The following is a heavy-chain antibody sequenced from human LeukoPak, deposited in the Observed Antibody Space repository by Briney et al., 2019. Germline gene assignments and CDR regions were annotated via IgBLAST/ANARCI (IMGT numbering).Heavy chain of an antibody. V-gene: IGHV1-69*02. CDR2: IIPIFGIA. Sequence: SVKVSCKASGGTFSSYTISWVRQAPGQGLEWMGRIIPIFGIANYARKFQGRVTITADKSTSTAYMDLSSLRSEDTAVYYCASEYQLLNYYYYGMDVWGQGTTVTVSS. CDR1: GGTFSSYT. D-gene: IGHD2-2*01. J-gene: IGHJ6*02. CDR3: ASEYQLLNYYYYGMDV.